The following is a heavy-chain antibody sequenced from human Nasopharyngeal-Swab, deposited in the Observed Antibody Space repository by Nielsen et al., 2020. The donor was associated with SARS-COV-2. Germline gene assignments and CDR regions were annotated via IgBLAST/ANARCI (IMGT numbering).Heavy chain of an antibody. J-gene: IGHJ4*02. CDR2: IKQDGSEK. CDR3: VREAHYYDSSGYYLREFDY. CDR1: GFTFSSYW. V-gene: IGHV3-7*01. Sequence: GESLKISCAASGFTFSSYWMSWVRQAPGKGLEWVANIKQDGSEKYYVDSVKGRFTISRDNAKNSLYLQMNSLRAEDTAVYYCVREAHYYDSSGYYLREFDYWGQGTLVTVSS. D-gene: IGHD3-22*01.